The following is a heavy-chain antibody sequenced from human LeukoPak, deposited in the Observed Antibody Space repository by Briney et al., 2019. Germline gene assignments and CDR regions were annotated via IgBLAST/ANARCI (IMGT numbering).Heavy chain of an antibody. D-gene: IGHD3-16*01. J-gene: IGHJ4*02. V-gene: IGHV4-39*07. Sequence: PSETLSLTCTVSGGSISSNTYYWGWIRQPPGKGLGWIGSLYYSGTTYYNPSLKSRVTISVDTSKNQFSLKLSSVTAADTAVYYCAGGSGWLHFDSWGQGTLVTVSS. CDR1: GGSISSNTYY. CDR2: LYYSGTT. CDR3: AGGSGWLHFDS.